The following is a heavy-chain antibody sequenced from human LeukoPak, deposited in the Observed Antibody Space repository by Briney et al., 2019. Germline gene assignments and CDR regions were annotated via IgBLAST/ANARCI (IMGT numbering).Heavy chain of an antibody. CDR3: ARGGGYCSGGSCRVYFQH. CDR2: INPNSGGT. V-gene: IGHV1-2*04. CDR1: GYTFTGYY. J-gene: IGHJ1*01. D-gene: IGHD2-15*01. Sequence: ASVRVSCKASGYTFTGYYMHWERQAPGQGLEWMGWINPNSGGTNYAQKFQGWVTMTRDTSISTAYMELSRLRSDDTAVYYCARGGGYCSGGSCRVYFQHWGQGTLVTVPS.